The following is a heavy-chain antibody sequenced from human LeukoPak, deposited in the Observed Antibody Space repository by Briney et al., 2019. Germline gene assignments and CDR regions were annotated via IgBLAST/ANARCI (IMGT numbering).Heavy chain of an antibody. CDR3: TTVTPPHINWNYEGDWFDP. Sequence: PGGSLRLSCAASGFTFSNAWMSWVRQAPGKGLEWVGRIKSKTDGGTTDYAAPVKGRFTISRDDSKNTLYLQMNSLKTEDKAVYYCTTVTPPHINWNYEGDWFDPWGQGTLVTVSS. CDR1: GFTFSNAW. D-gene: IGHD1-7*01. J-gene: IGHJ5*02. CDR2: IKSKTDGGTT. V-gene: IGHV3-15*01.